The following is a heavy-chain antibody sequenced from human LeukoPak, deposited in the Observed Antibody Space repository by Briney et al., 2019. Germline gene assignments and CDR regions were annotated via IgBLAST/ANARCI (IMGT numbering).Heavy chain of an antibody. J-gene: IGHJ6*02. D-gene: IGHD3-3*01. CDR3: ARDLAYDFWSGSKTYYYYGMDV. CDR2: ISYDGSNK. Sequence: GGSLRLSCAASGFTFSSYAMHWVRQAPGEGLEWVAVISYDGSNKYYADSVKGRFTISRDNSKNTLYLQMNSLRAEDTAVYYCARDLAYDFWSGSKTYYYYGMDVWGQGTTVTVSS. V-gene: IGHV3-30-3*01. CDR1: GFTFSSYA.